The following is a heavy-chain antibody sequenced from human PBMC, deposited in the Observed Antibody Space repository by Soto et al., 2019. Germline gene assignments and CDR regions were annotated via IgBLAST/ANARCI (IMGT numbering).Heavy chain of an antibody. CDR3: ARDGTYYDFWSGSFYYYYGMDV. V-gene: IGHV6-1*01. CDR1: GDSVSSNSAA. Sequence: SQTLSLTCAIPGDSVSSNSAAWNWIRQSPSRGLEWLGRTYYRSKWYNDYAVSVKSRITINPDTSKNQFSLQLNSVTPEDTAVYYCARDGTYYDFWSGSFYYYYGMDVWGQGTTVTVSS. CDR2: TYYRSKWYN. J-gene: IGHJ6*02. D-gene: IGHD3-3*01.